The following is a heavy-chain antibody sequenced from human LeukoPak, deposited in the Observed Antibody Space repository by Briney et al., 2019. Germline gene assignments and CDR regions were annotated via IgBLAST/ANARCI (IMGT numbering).Heavy chain of an antibody. Sequence: GGSLRLSCETSGFTFSRYGMHWVRQAPGKGLEWVALIWHDGSNKNYADSVKGRFTISRDNSKNTLYLQMNSLRAEDTAVYYCANNFDYWGPGTLVTVSS. V-gene: IGHV3-33*06. CDR2: IWHDGSNK. J-gene: IGHJ4*02. CDR3: ANNFDY. CDR1: GFTFSRYG.